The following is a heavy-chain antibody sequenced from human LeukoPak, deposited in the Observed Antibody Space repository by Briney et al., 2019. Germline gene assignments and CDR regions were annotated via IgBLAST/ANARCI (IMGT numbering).Heavy chain of an antibody. CDR2: ISTAGNT. CDR1: GFTFNKYD. CDR3: ARRTGTYYFDH. J-gene: IGHJ4*02. Sequence: PGGSLRLSCAASGFTFNKYDMHWVRQATGKSPEWVSGISTAGNTYYPGSVRGRFTISRENAQNSLYLQMDNLRAEDTAAYYCARRTGTYYFDHWGQGALVTVSS. V-gene: IGHV3-13*01. D-gene: IGHD3-10*01.